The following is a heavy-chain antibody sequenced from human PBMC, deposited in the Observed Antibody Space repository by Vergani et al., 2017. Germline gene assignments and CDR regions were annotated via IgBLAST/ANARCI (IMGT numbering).Heavy chain of an antibody. J-gene: IGHJ5*02. Sequence: QVQLVQSGAEVKKPGPSVKVSCQASGYTFTSYYIHWVRQAPGQGLEWMGIINPSGGSTNYAQKFQGRVTMTRDTSTSTVFMELSSLRSEDTSVYYCARGCGSTICYKRGEDCFDPWGQGTLGTVSS. CDR3: ARGCGSTICYKRGEDCFDP. CDR1: GYTFTSYY. D-gene: IGHD2-2*02. CDR2: INPSGGST. V-gene: IGHV1-46*01.